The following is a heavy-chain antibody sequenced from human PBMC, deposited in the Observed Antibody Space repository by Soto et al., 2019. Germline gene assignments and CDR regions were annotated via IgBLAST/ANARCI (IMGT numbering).Heavy chain of an antibody. Sequence: EVQLVESGGGLVKPGGSLRLSCSASGFTFSNYNMNWVRQAPGKGLEWVSSISSSSSYIYYADSVKGRFTISRDNEKNSLYLQMNSLRAEDTAIYLCERQYDLLTGFEFDTRGQGTLVTVSS. CDR3: ERQYDLLTGFEFDT. CDR2: ISSSSSYI. CDR1: GFTFSNYN. D-gene: IGHD3-9*01. J-gene: IGHJ5*02. V-gene: IGHV3-21*01.